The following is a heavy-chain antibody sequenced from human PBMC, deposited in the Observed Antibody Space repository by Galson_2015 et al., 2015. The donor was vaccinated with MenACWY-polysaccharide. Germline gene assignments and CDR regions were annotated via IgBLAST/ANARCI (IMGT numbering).Heavy chain of an antibody. Sequence: SETLSLTCGVSGGSFSAYYWSWIRQTPGMGLEWIGESDRGGGTTNKPTLKSRVTISGDTSRNHFSLTLNSVTAADTAVYYCARVDFWSGYPYLDKWGQGTLVTVSS. CDR1: GGSFSAYY. V-gene: IGHV4-34*01. J-gene: IGHJ4*02. CDR2: SDRGGGT. D-gene: IGHD3-3*01. CDR3: ARVDFWSGYPYLDK.